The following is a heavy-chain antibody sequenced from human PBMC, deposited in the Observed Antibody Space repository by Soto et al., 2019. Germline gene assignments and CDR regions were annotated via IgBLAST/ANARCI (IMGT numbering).Heavy chain of an antibody. D-gene: IGHD6-13*01. Sequence: SETLSLTCAVSGYSISSSNWWGWIRQPPGKGLEWIGYIYYSGSTYYNPSLKSRVTMSVDTSKNQFSLKLSSVTAVDTAVYYCARSSSSWPNWFDFWGQGTLVTVSS. CDR3: ARSSSSWPNWFDF. CDR1: GYSISSSNW. V-gene: IGHV4-28*01. J-gene: IGHJ5*01. CDR2: IYYSGST.